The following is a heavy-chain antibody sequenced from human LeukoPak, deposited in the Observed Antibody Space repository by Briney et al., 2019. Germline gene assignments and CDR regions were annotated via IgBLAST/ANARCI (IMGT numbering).Heavy chain of an antibody. V-gene: IGHV3-11*01. CDR2: ISSSGNTI. CDR3: ARRGVQLQRISWFDP. J-gene: IGHJ5*02. Sequence: GGSLRLSCAASGFTFSDYYMSWIRQAPGKGLEWVSYISSSGNTIYYADSVKGRFTISRDNAKNSLYLQMNSLRAEDTAAYYCARRGVQLQRISWFDPWGQGTLVTVSS. CDR1: GFTFSDYY. D-gene: IGHD1-1*01.